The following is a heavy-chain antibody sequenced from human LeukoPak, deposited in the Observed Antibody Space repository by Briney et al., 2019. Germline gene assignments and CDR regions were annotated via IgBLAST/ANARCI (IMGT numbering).Heavy chain of an antibody. D-gene: IGHD3-9*01. Sequence: SETLSLTCTVSGGSISSSSYYWGWIRQPPGKGLEWIGSIYYSGSTYYNPSLKSRVTISVDTSKNQFSLKLSSVTAADTAVYYCARLPRAYYDILTGYPYYFDYWGQGTLVTVSS. CDR2: IYYSGST. J-gene: IGHJ4*02. CDR3: ARLPRAYYDILTGYPYYFDY. V-gene: IGHV4-39*07. CDR1: GGSISSSSYY.